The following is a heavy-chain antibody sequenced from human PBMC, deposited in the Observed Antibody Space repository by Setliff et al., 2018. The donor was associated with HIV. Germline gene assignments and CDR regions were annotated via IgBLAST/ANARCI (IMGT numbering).Heavy chain of an antibody. CDR2: IRSDGSDK. Sequence: GGSLRLSCAASGFTFSSYGVHWVRQAPGKGLEWVAFIRSDGSDKHYVDSVKGRFTISRDNSKNTLYLQMNSLRAEDTAVYYCAKQTVSSSWSNWFDPWGQGTLVTVSS. CDR1: GFTFSSYG. V-gene: IGHV3-30*02. D-gene: IGHD6-13*01. J-gene: IGHJ5*02. CDR3: AKQTVSSSWSNWFDP.